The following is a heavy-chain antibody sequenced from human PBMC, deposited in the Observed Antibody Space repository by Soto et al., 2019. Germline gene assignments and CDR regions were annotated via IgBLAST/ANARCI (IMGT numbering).Heavy chain of an antibody. V-gene: IGHV4-59*01. J-gene: IGHJ3*02. CDR3: ARGVPATAGVSVGAFDI. CDR1: GGSISSYY. Sequence: PSETLSLTCTVSGGSISSYYWSWIRQPPGKGLEWIGYIYYSGSTNYNPSLKSRVTISVDTSKNQFSLKLSSVTAADTAVYYCARGVPATAGVSVGAFDIWGHGTMVTVSS. D-gene: IGHD2-2*01. CDR2: IYYSGST.